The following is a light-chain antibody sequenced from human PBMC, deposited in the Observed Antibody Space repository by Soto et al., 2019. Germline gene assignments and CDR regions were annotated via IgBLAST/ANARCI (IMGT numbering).Light chain of an antibody. CDR1: QSVSNSY. CDR3: QQYGNSPAT. J-gene: IGKJ3*01. V-gene: IGKV3-20*01. Sequence: LTQSPGTLSLSPVERATLSCMASQSVSNSYLAWYQQKPGQAPSLLIYGASSRATGIPDRFSGSGSGTYFPLNITRLETEDFVLYYGQQYGNSPATFGLGTKVDV. CDR2: GAS.